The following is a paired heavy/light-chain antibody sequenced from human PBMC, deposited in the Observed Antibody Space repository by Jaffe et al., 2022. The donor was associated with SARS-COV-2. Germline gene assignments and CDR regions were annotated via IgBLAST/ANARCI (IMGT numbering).Heavy chain of an antibody. D-gene: IGHD6-19*01. CDR3: VREGSGWTEYFKH. CDR2: IYYSGST. CDR1: GGSVSSGSYY. V-gene: IGHV4-61*01. J-gene: IGHJ1*01. Sequence: QVQLQESGPGLVKPSETLSLTCIVSGGSVSSGSYYWSWIRQPPGKGLEWIGNIYYSGSTSYNPSLKSRVTISIDTTKNQFSLKLSSMTAADTAVYYCVREGSGWTEYFKHWGQGSLVTVSS.
Light chain of an antibody. CDR3: QQCGDSPLT. CDR2: GAS. V-gene: IGKV3-20*01. CDR1: QSVSSSY. Sequence: EIVLTQSPGTLSLSPGERATLSCRASQSVSSSYLAWYQQKPGQAPRLLIYGASSRATGIPDRFSGSGSGTDFTLTISRLEPEDFAVYYCQQCGDSPLTFGGGTKVEI. J-gene: IGKJ4*01.